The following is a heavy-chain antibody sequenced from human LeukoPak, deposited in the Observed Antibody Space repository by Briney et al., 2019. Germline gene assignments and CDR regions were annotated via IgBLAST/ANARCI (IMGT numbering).Heavy chain of an antibody. CDR2: IYTSGST. CDR3: ARAHSWNYYYMDV. CDR1: GNSISSGDNY. V-gene: IGHV4-61*02. D-gene: IGHD5-12*01. J-gene: IGHJ6*03. Sequence: PSETLSLTCTVSGNSISSGDNYWSWIRQPAGKGLEWIGRIYTSGSTNYNPSLKSRVTISVDTSKNQFSLKLSSVTAADMAVYYCARAHSWNYYYMDVWGKGTTVTISS.